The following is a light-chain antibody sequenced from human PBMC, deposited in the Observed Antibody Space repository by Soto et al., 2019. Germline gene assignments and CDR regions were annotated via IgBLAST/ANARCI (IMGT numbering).Light chain of an antibody. J-gene: IGKJ2*01. V-gene: IGKV3-11*01. CDR2: DAS. Sequence: EVVLTQSPATLSFSPGERATLSCRASQSVSSYLAWYQQKPGQAPRLLIYDASNRATGIPARFSGSGSGTDFTLTISSLEPEDFAVYYCQQRGNWPQTFGQGNKLEIK. CDR1: QSVSSY. CDR3: QQRGNWPQT.